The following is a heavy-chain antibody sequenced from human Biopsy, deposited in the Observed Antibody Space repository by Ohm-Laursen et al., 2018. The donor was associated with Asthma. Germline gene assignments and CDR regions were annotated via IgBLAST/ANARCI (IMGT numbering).Heavy chain of an antibody. D-gene: IGHD2-2*01. CDR2: INPFGGSS. Sequence: SSVKVSCKASGYTFTSYPMHWVRQAPGHGLEWMGMINPFGGSSNFAQKFQGRLTMTRDTSTRTVYMELSSLRSEDTAVYYCAREATSGEVPFGYFYALDVWGEGTTVTVSS. CDR1: GYTFTSYP. V-gene: IGHV1-46*01. CDR3: AREATSGEVPFGYFYALDV. J-gene: IGHJ6*04.